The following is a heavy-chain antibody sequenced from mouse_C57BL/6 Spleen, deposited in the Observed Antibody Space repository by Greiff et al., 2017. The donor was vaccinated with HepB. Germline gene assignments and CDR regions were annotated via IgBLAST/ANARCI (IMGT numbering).Heavy chain of an antibody. CDR3: TRDGYDLYAMDY. CDR2: ISSGGDYI. CDR1: GFTFSSYA. J-gene: IGHJ4*01. D-gene: IGHD2-2*01. Sequence: EVKLMESGEGLVKPGGSLKLSCAASGFTFSSYAMSWVRQTPEKRLEWVAYISSGGDYIYYADTVKGRFTISRDNARNTLYLQMSSLKSEDKAMYYCTRDGYDLYAMDYWGQGTSVTVSS. V-gene: IGHV5-9-1*02.